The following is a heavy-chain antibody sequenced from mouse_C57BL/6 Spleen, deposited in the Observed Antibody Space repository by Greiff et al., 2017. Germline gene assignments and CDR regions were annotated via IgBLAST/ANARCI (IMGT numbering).Heavy chain of an antibody. CDR1: GYSFTSYY. Sequence: VKLMESGPELVKPGASVKISCKASGYSFTSYYIHWVQQRPGQGLEWIGWIYPGSGNTKYNEKFKGKATLTADTSSSTAYMQLSSLTSEDSAVYYCARRDYGSSYWYFDVWGTGTTVTVSS. D-gene: IGHD1-1*01. J-gene: IGHJ1*03. V-gene: IGHV1-66*01. CDR2: IYPGSGNT. CDR3: ARRDYGSSYWYFDV.